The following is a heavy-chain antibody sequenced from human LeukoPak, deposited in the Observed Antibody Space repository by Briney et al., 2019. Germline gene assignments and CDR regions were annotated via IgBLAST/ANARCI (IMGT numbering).Heavy chain of an antibody. CDR2: IYYSGSA. V-gene: IGHV4-31*03. CDR3: ARAYSSSWFYFDY. D-gene: IGHD6-13*01. CDR1: GGSISSGGYY. Sequence: SETLSLTCTVSGGSISSGGYYWSWIRQHPGKGLEWIGYIYYSGSAYYNPSLKSRVTISVDTSKNQFSLKLSSVTAADTAVYYCARAYSSSWFYFDYWGQGTLVTVSS. J-gene: IGHJ4*02.